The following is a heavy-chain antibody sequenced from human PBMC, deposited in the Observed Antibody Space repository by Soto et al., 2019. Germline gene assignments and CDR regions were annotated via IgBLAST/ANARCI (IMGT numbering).Heavy chain of an antibody. CDR2: IDPSDSYT. Sequence: PGESLKISCKGSGYSFTSYWISWVRQMPGKGLEWMGRIDPSDSYTNYSPSFQGHVTISADKSISTAYLQWSSLKASDTAMYYCARHLTPPPQKVIGEGYYGMDVWGQGTTVTVSS. CDR3: ARHLTPPPQKVIGEGYYGMDV. D-gene: IGHD3-22*01. V-gene: IGHV5-10-1*01. J-gene: IGHJ6*02. CDR1: GYSFTSYW.